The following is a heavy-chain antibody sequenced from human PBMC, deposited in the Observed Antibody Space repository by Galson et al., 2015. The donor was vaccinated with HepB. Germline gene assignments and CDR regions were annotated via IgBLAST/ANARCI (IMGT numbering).Heavy chain of an antibody. J-gene: IGHJ6*02. CDR2: ISHDGKTT. Sequence: SLRLSCAASGFTFSSYSMHWVRQAPGKGPEYVSAISHDGKTTYYAHSVDGRFTISRDNSKNTLYLQVSSLKNEDTAVYYCVKDLFYYYGVDVWGHETTVTVSS. CDR1: GFTFSSYS. CDR3: VKDLFYYYGVDV. V-gene: IGHV3-64D*09.